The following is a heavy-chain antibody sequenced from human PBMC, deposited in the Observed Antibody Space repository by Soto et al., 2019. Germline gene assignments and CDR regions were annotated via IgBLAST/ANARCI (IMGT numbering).Heavy chain of an antibody. J-gene: IGHJ6*02. CDR2: IYPGDSDT. V-gene: IGHV5-51*01. CDR3: ARDPSGGYGDRYYYYGMDV. Sequence: LQISCKGSGESVTRYRSGWVRQIHEKGLEWMGIIYPGDSDTRYSPSFQCQVTISADKSISTAYLQWSSLKASDTAMYYCARDPSGGYGDRYYYYGMDVWGQGTTVTVSS. CDR1: GESVTRYR. D-gene: IGHD4-17*01.